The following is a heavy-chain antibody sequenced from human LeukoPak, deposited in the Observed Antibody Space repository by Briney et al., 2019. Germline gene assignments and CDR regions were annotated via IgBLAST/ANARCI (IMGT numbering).Heavy chain of an antibody. D-gene: IGHD3-10*01. CDR2: INPSGGST. V-gene: IGHV1-46*01. Sequence: ASVKVSCKASGYTFTSYYMHWVRQAPGQGLEGMGIINPSGGSTSYAQKFQGRVTMTRDTSTSTVYMELSSLRSEDTAVYYCARERITMVRGTQYNWFDPWGQGTLVTVSS. J-gene: IGHJ5*02. CDR3: ARERITMVRGTQYNWFDP. CDR1: GYTFTSYY.